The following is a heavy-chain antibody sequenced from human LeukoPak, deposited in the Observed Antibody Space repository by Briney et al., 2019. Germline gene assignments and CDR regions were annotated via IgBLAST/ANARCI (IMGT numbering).Heavy chain of an antibody. J-gene: IGHJ5*02. V-gene: IGHV4-34*01. CDR3: ARGCRHYYDSSGSRNWFDP. CDR1: GGSFSGYY. Sequence: PSETLSLTCAVYGGSFSGYYWSWIRQPPGKGLEWIGEINHSGSTNYNPSLKSRVTISVDTSKNQFSLKLSSVTAADTAVYSCARGCRHYYDSSGSRNWFDPWGQGTLVTVSS. CDR2: INHSGST. D-gene: IGHD3-22*01.